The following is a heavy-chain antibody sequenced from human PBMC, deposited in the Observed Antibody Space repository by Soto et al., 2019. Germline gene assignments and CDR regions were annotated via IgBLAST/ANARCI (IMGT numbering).Heavy chain of an antibody. V-gene: IGHV1-18*04. CDR3: AADAPYSSSWSPNYYYYGMDV. CDR2: ISAYNGNT. CDR1: GYTFTSYG. J-gene: IGHJ6*02. D-gene: IGHD6-13*01. Sequence: ASVKFSCKASGYTFTSYGISWVRQAPGQGLEWMGWISAYNGNTNYAQKFQERVTITRDMSTSTAYMELSSLRSEDTAVYYCAADAPYSSSWSPNYYYYGMDVWGQGTTVTVSS.